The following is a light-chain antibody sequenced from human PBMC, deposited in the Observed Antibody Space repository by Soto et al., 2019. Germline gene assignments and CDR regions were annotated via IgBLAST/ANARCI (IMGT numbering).Light chain of an antibody. CDR2: GAS. CDR3: QQYCSSLT. J-gene: IGKJ4*01. V-gene: IGKV3-20*01. CDR1: QSVSSSY. Sequence: EIVLTQSPGTLSLSPGERATLSCRASQSVSSSYLAWYQQKPGQAPRLLSYGASSRATGIPDRFSGSGSGTDFTLTISRLEPEDFAVYYCQQYCSSLTFGGGTKVETK.